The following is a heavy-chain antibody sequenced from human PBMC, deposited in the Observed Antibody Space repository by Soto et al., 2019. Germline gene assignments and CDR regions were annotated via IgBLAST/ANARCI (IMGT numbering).Heavy chain of an antibody. CDR3: ARTRSFTLGFYYDGMDV. V-gene: IGHV3-30-3*01. J-gene: IGHJ6*02. CDR1: GFTFSSYA. Sequence: PGGSLRLSCAASGFTFSSYAMHWVRQAPGKGLEWVAVISYDGSNKYYADSVKGRFTISRDNSKNTLCLQMTSLKASDTALYYCARTRSFTLGFYYDGMDVWGQGTTVTVS. D-gene: IGHD6-6*01. CDR2: ISYDGSNK.